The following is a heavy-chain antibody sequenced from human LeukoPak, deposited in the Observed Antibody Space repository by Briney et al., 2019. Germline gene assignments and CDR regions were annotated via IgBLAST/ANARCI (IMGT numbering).Heavy chain of an antibody. V-gene: IGHV4-59*08. CDR2: IYNNLNT. J-gene: IGHJ4*02. Sequence: PSETLSLTCTVSGASISTYYWSWIRQPPGTGLEWIGYIYNNLNTNYKPSLRSRVTISVDTSKNQFSLKLRPVTAADTAGYYCARHRSDGTYPLDYWGQGALVTVSS. CDR1: GASISTYY. D-gene: IGHD1-26*01. CDR3: ARHRSDGTYPLDY.